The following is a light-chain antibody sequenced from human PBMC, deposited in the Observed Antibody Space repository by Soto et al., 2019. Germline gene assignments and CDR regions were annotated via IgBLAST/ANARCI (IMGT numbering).Light chain of an antibody. J-gene: IGLJ1*01. CDR1: TGDIGNYNF. CDR3: SSHGGNSPYV. V-gene: IGLV2-8*01. CDR2: EVN. Sequence: QLVLTQPPSASGSPGQSVAISCTGTTGDIGNYNFVSWYQQHPGTAPKLLIFEVNKRPSGVPDRFSGSKSGNTASLTVSALHAEDEADYYCSSHGGNSPYVFGTGTKLTVL.